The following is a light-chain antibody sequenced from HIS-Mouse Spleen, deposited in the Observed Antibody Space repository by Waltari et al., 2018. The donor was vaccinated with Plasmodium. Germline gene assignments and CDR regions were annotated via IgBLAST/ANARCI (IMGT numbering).Light chain of an antibody. CDR1: SSAVGGYKY. CDR3: CSYAGSYTYV. Sequence: QSALTQPRSVAGSPGQSVPISCPGTSSAVGGYKYVPWYQQHPGKAPKLMIYDVSKRPSGVPDRFSGSKSGNTASLTISGLQAEDEADYYCCSYAGSYTYVFGTGTKVTVL. J-gene: IGLJ1*01. CDR2: DVS. V-gene: IGLV2-11*01.